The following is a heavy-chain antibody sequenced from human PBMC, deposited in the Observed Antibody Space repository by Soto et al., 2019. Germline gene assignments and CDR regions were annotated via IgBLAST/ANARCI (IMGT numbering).Heavy chain of an antibody. D-gene: IGHD6-19*01. Sequence: QVQLQESGPGLVKPSQTLSLTCTVSGGSISSGGYYWSWIRQHPGKGLEWIGYIYYSGSTYYNASLTRPVTTSVDTSKTQFSRQLSSVTAAYTAAYYCATGPGSGWYDYWGQGTLVTVSS. CDR2: IYYSGST. CDR1: GGSISSGGYY. V-gene: IGHV4-31*01. CDR3: ATGPGSGWYDY. J-gene: IGHJ4*02.